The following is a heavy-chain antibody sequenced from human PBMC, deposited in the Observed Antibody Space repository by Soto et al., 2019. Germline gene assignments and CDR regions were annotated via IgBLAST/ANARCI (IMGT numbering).Heavy chain of an antibody. CDR2: ISAYNGNT. V-gene: IGHV1-18*01. J-gene: IGHJ6*02. Sequence: QVQLVQSGAEVKKPGASVKVSCKASGYTFTSYGISWVRQAPGQGLEWMGWISAYNGNTNYAQKLQGRVTMTTDTSTSTAYMELRSLRSDDTAVYYCARESVVVVNSPTPYYYYYGMDVWGQGTTVTVSS. CDR3: ARESVVVVNSPTPYYYYYGMDV. CDR1: GYTFTSYG. D-gene: IGHD3-22*01.